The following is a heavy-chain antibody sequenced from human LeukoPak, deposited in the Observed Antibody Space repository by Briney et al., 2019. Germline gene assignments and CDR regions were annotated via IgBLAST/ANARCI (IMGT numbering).Heavy chain of an antibody. CDR3: ARQRGYADFAY. CDR2: INPSGGST. Sequence: ASVKVSCKASGYTFTSYYMHWVRQAPGQGLEWMGIINPSGGSTSYAQKFQGRVTMTRDTSTSTAYMELSSLRSEDTTVYYCARQRGYADFAYWGQGTLVTVSS. J-gene: IGHJ4*02. V-gene: IGHV1-46*01. CDR1: GYTFTSYY. D-gene: IGHD5-12*01.